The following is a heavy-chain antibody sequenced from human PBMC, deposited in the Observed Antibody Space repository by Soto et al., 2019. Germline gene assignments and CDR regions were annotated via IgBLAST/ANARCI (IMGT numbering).Heavy chain of an antibody. D-gene: IGHD4-17*01. CDR2: ISSSSSYI. CDR1: GFTFSSYS. V-gene: IGHV3-21*01. CDR3: ARSARTTVTTAEYFQY. Sequence: PGGSLRLSCAASGFTFSSYSMNWVRQAPGKGLEWVSSISSSSSYIYYADSVKGRFTISRDNAKNSLYLQMNSLRAEDTAVYYCARSARTTVTTAEYFQYWGQGTLVTVSS. J-gene: IGHJ1*01.